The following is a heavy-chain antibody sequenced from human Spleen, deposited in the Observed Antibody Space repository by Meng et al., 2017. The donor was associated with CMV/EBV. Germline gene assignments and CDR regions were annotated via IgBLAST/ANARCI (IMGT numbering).Heavy chain of an antibody. CDR1: GGTFNKFV. CDR2: IIPMFDTP. D-gene: IGHD3-3*01. J-gene: IGHJ3*01. V-gene: IGHV1-69*05. Sequence: SVKVSCKPSGGTFNKFVFSWVRQAPGQGLEWMGSIIPMFDTPNYARKFRGRLTITTDDSTSTAYMELGTLTSKDTAVYYCATEDRVVLEVNEAVELWGQGTLVTVSS. CDR3: ATEDRVVLEVNEAVEL.